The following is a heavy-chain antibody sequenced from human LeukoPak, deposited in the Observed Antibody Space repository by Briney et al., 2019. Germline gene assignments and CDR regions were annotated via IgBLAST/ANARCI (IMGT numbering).Heavy chain of an antibody. J-gene: IGHJ4*02. CDR1: GFTFSTLT. D-gene: IGHD5-18*01. CDR2: ISGNGGTT. Sequence: GGSLSLSCAFSGFTFSTLTMQCVRQAPGRGLEYVSSISGNGGTTHYANSVKGRFTISRDNSKNTVYLQMGRLRAEDMAVYYCARQSTYGYPFENWGQGTQVTVSS. CDR3: ARQSTYGYPFEN. V-gene: IGHV3-64*01.